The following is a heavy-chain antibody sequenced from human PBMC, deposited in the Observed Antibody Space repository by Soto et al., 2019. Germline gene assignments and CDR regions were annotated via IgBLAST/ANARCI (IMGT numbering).Heavy chain of an antibody. J-gene: IGHJ4*02. CDR2: IKSKTDGGTT. CDR1: GFTFSNAW. D-gene: IGHD3-3*01. Sequence: EVQLVESGGGLVKPGGSLRLSCAASGFTFSNAWMNWVRQAPGKGLEWVGRIKSKTDGGTTDYAAPVKGRFTISRDDSKNTLYLQMNRLKTEDTAVYYCTTSPALRFLESLFDYWGQGTLVTVSS. CDR3: TTSPALRFLESLFDY. V-gene: IGHV3-15*07.